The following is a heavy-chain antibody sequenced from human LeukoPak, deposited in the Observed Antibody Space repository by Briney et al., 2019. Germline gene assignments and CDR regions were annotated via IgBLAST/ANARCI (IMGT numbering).Heavy chain of an antibody. CDR3: ARVQGCTNGVCYYYFDY. V-gene: IGHV3-72*01. D-gene: IGHD2-8*01. J-gene: IGHJ4*02. CDR2: TRNKTKSYTT. CDR1: GFTFSNHY. Sequence: GGSLRLSCAASGFTFSNHYMDWVRQAPGKGLEWVGRTRNKTKSYTTEYAASVKGRFTISRDDSKNSLYLQMNSLRTEDTAVYYCARVQGCTNGVCYYYFDYWGQGTLVTVSS.